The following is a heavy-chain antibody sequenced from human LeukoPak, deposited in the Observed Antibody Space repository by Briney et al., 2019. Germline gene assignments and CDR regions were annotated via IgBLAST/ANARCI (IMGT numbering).Heavy chain of an antibody. Sequence: SQTLSLNCAISGDRVSSNSAAWNWIRQSPSRGLEWLGRTYYRSKWYNDYAVSGKSRITINPDTSKNQFSLQLNSVTPEDTAVYYCARDIIAAAGTGFDYWGQGTLVTVSS. CDR1: GDRVSSNSAA. D-gene: IGHD6-13*01. J-gene: IGHJ4*02. CDR3: ARDIIAAAGTGFDY. CDR2: TYYRSKWYN. V-gene: IGHV6-1*01.